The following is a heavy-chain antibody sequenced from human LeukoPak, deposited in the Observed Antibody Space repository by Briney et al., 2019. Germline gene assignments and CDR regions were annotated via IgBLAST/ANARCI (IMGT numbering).Heavy chain of an antibody. V-gene: IGHV3-15*01. CDR3: STVQSSNTVGATKGGIDYFDY. Sequence: PGGSLRLSCAASGFTFSNAWMSWVRQAPGKGLEWVGRIKSKTDGGTTDYAAPVKGRFTISRDDSKNTLYLQMNSLKTEDTAVYYCSTVQSSNTVGATKGGIDYFDYWGQGTLVTVSS. CDR2: IKSKTDGGTT. D-gene: IGHD1-26*01. CDR1: GFTFSNAW. J-gene: IGHJ4*02.